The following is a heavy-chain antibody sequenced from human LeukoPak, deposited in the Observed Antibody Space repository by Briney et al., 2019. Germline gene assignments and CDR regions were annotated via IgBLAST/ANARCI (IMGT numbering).Heavy chain of an antibody. CDR2: ISYDGSNK. J-gene: IGHJ4*02. D-gene: IGHD3-16*01. CDR3: AKATWGELDY. Sequence: GGSLTLSCAAYGFSFSSYGMHWVRQAQGKGLEWVAVISYDGSNKYYADAGNRGLTIVRDNSKNTLYLPVNSLKADDTAVYYCAKATWGELDYWGQGTLVTVSS. CDR1: GFSFSSYG. V-gene: IGHV3-30*18.